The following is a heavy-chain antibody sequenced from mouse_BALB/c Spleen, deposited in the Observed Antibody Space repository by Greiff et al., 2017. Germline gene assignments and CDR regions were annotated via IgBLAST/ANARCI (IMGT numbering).Heavy chain of an antibody. CDR3: ARRGNSYAMDY. J-gene: IGHJ4*01. CDR1: GFDFSRYW. Sequence: EVQLVESGGGLVQPGGSLNLSCAASGFDFSRYWMSWARQAPGKGQEWIGEINPGSSTINYTPSLKDKFIISRDNAKNTLYLQMSKVRSEDTALYYCARRGNSYAMDYWGQGTSVTVSS. CDR2: INPGSSTI. V-gene: IGHV4-2*02. D-gene: IGHD2-1*01.